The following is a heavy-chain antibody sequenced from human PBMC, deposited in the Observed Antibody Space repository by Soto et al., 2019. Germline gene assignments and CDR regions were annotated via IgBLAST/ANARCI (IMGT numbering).Heavy chain of an antibody. CDR3: AIAAYCSGATCYSDYNWFDP. Sequence: GASVKVSCKVSGYTLSEVSIHWVRQTPGKGLEWMGGFDPENDETSYAQKFQGRVTLTEDTSTDTAYLELSSLRSEDTAIYYCAIAAYCSGATCYSDYNWFDPWGQGTQVTVSS. J-gene: IGHJ5*02. V-gene: IGHV1-24*01. CDR2: FDPENDET. CDR1: GYTLSEVS. D-gene: IGHD2-15*01.